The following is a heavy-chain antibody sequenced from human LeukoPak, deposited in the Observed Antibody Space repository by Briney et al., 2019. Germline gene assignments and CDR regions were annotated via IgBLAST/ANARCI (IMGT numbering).Heavy chain of an antibody. V-gene: IGHV4-39*07. CDR3: ARALRYFDWLSTRHYYYYMDV. CDR1: GGSISSSSYY. J-gene: IGHJ6*03. Sequence: SETLSLTCTVSGGSISSSSYYWGWIRQPPGKGLEWIGSIYYSGSTYYNPSLKSRVTISVDTSKNQFSLKLSSVTAADTAVYYCARALRYFDWLSTRHYYYYMDVWGKGTTVTVSS. CDR2: IYYSGST. D-gene: IGHD3-9*01.